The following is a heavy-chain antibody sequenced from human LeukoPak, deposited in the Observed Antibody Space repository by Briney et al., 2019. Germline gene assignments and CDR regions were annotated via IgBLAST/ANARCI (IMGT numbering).Heavy chain of an antibody. V-gene: IGHV1-2*02. CDR2: INPKDAKS. J-gene: IGHJ3*02. Sequence: ASVKVSCTASGYTFIDYYIHWVRQAPGQGLEWMAWINPKDAKSNYAEKFQGRVTMTRDTSITTVSMELGRLTSDDTAVYFCARAAGGAAFDIWGQGTMVTISS. D-gene: IGHD3-16*01. CDR1: GYTFIDYY. CDR3: ARAAGGAAFDI.